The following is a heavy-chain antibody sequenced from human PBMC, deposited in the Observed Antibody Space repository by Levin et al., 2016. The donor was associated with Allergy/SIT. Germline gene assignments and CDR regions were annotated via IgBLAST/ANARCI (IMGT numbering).Heavy chain of an antibody. D-gene: IGHD3-22*01. J-gene: IGHJ5*02. V-gene: IGHV3-23*01. CDR3: AKDPYYDSSGYYEEVGFDP. CDR2: ISGSGGST. Sequence: VRQAPGKGLEWVSAISGSGGSTYYADSVKGRFTISRDNSKNTLYLQMNSLRAEDTAVYYCAKDPYYDSSGYYEEVGFDPWGQGTLVTVSS.